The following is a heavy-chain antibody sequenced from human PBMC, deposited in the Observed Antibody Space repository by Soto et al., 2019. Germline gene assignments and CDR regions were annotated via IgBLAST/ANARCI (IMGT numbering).Heavy chain of an antibody. CDR1: GFTFSSYS. CDR2: ISSSSSTI. V-gene: IGHV3-48*01. CDR3: AVVPAANGHYGMDV. D-gene: IGHD2-2*01. J-gene: IGHJ6*02. Sequence: PGGSLRLSCAASGFTFSSYSMNWVRQAPGKGLERVSYISSSSSTIYYADYVKGRFTISRDNAKNSLYLQMNSLRAEDTAVYYCAVVPAANGHYGMDVWGQGTTVTVSS.